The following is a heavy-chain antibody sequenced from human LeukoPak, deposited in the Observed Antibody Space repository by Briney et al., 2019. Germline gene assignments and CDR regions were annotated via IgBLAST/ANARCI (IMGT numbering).Heavy chain of an antibody. J-gene: IGHJ2*01. CDR3: ARDLIVINFDWHHWYFDL. D-gene: IGHD3-9*01. CDR2: ISSDGGKT. V-gene: IGHV3-30*10. Sequence: GGSLRLSCAASGFAFNTYSLHWVRQAPDTGLEWMAGISSDGGKTYYTNSVQDRFTISRDNSKNTLYLQMNSLRAEDTAVYYCARDLIVINFDWHHWYFDLWGRGTLVTVSS. CDR1: GFAFNTYS.